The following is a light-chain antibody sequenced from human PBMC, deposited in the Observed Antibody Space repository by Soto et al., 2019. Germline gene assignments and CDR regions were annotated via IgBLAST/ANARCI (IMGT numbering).Light chain of an antibody. V-gene: IGLV1-40*01. CDR1: SSNIGAHYD. J-gene: IGLJ3*02. Sequence: QSVLTQPPSVSGAPGQRVTVSCTGSSSNIGAHYDVHWYQHLPGAAPKLLIYGNANRPSGVPDRFSGSKSGTSATLAITGLQVEDEADYYCQSYDGTLSARVFGGGTKVTVL. CDR2: GNA. CDR3: QSYDGTLSARV.